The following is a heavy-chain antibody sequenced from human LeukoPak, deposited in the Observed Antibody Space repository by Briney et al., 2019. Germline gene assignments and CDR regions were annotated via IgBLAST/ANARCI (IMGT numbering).Heavy chain of an antibody. Sequence: SVKVSCKASGGTFNRFGISCVRQAPGQGLEWMGRIIPIFGIANYAQKFQGRVTITADKSTSRGYMELGSLRSEDAAVYYCAREQSASGSYYMPYMDVWGQGTTVTISS. CDR3: AREQSASGSYYMPYMDV. V-gene: IGHV1-69*04. CDR1: GGTFNRFG. J-gene: IGHJ6*02. CDR2: IIPIFGIA. D-gene: IGHD3-10*01.